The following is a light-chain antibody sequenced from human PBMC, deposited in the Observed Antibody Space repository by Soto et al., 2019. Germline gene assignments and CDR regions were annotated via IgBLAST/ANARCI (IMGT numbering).Light chain of an antibody. V-gene: IGKV1-5*01. CDR2: DVS. J-gene: IGKJ1*01. CDR1: QTISSW. Sequence: DIRMTQSPPTLSAYVGGRVTITCRASQTISSWLAWYQQKPGKAPKLLIYDVSSLESGVPSRFSGSGSGTEFTLTISSLQPEDFGIYYCQQYENYWTFGQGTKVDIK. CDR3: QQYENYWT.